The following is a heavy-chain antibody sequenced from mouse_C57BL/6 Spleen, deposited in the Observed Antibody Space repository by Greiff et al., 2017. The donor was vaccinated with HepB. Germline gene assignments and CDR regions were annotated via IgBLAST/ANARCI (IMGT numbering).Heavy chain of an antibody. CDR2: IYPRSGNT. Sequence: VKLKQSGAELARPGASVKLSCKASGYTFTSYGISWVKQRTGQGLEWIGEIYPRSGNTYYNEKFKGKATLTADKSSSTAYMELRSLTSEDSAVYFCAREEEDGYYEAYWGQGTLVTVSA. CDR1: GYTFTSYG. J-gene: IGHJ3*01. V-gene: IGHV1-81*01. D-gene: IGHD2-3*01. CDR3: AREEEDGYYEAY.